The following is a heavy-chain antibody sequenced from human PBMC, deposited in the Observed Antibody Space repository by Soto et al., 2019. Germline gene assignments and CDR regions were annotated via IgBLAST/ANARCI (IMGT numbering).Heavy chain of an antibody. J-gene: IGHJ6*03. CDR2: MYYEGNT. CDR3: GRMRGVGEGAYYYMDV. V-gene: IGHV4-59*01. D-gene: IGHD3-16*01. CDR1: GGSIHGYY. Sequence: QVQLQVSGPGLVKPSETLSLTCSVSGGSIHGYYWSWIRQTPEKGLESVVGMYYEGNTFYNPSLQSRVTMTVATPKNLFSLRLSSVSAADSALYYCGRMRGVGEGAYYYMDVWGKGTTVTASS.